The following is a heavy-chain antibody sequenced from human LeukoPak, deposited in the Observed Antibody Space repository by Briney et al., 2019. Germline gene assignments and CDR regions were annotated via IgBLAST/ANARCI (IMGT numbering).Heavy chain of an antibody. J-gene: IGHJ3*02. D-gene: IGHD2-21*01. CDR3: ARDPYGIGDHCYGAFDI. CDR2: IRTDGSEK. V-gene: IGHV3-7*01. CDR1: GFIFGSYW. Sequence: GGSLRLSCAGTGFIFGSYWMTWVRQAPGKGLEWVASIRTDGSEKQYVDSVKGRFTISRDNIQKSLFLQMNSLRAEDTAIYYCARDPYGIGDHCYGAFDIWGRGTLVAVSS.